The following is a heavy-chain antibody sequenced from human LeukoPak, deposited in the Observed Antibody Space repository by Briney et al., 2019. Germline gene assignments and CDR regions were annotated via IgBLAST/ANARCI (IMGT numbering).Heavy chain of an antibody. Sequence: EASVKVSCKASGGTFSINAITWVRQAPGQGLEWMGGIIPMSETPKYTQKFQGRVTITTDESTSTAYMELSSLRSEDTAVYYCAIAGIAATGRSTDYWGQGTLVTVSS. V-gene: IGHV1-69*05. CDR1: GGTFSINA. CDR3: AIAGIAATGRSTDY. D-gene: IGHD6-13*01. CDR2: IIPMSETP. J-gene: IGHJ4*02.